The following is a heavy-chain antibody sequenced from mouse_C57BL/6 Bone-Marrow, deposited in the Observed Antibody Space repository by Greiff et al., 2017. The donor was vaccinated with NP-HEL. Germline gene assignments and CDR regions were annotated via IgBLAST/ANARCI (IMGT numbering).Heavy chain of an antibody. D-gene: IGHD2-1*01. CDR1: GYTFTSYW. V-gene: IGHV1-53*01. CDR3: ARDNYYGNYSFAY. CDR2: INTSNGGT. Sequence: VQLQQPGTELVKPGASVKLSCKASGYTFTSYWMHWVKQRPGQGLEWIGNINTSNGGTNYNEKFKSKATLTVDKSSSTAYMQLSSLTSEDSAVYYCARDNYYGNYSFAYWGQGTLVTVSA. J-gene: IGHJ3*01.